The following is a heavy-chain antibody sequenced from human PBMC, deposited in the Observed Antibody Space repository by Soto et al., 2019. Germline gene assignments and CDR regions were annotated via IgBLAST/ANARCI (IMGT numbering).Heavy chain of an antibody. Sequence: QVQLVQSGAEVKKPGSSVKVSCRASGGTFSNYAISWVRQAPGQGLEWMGNIIPVFGTTNFARKFLGRVTITADKSTGKAYMELSSLRSEDTAVYYCARDYYDGRGYYSWYFALWGRGTLVTVSS. J-gene: IGHJ2*01. D-gene: IGHD3-22*01. CDR2: IIPVFGTT. CDR1: GGTFSNYA. V-gene: IGHV1-69*06. CDR3: ARDYYDGRGYYSWYFAL.